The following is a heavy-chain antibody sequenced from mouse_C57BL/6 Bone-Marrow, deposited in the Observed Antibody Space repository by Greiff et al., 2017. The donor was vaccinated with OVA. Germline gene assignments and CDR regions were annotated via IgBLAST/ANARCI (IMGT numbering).Heavy chain of an antibody. Sequence: QVQLQQPGAELVRPGTSVKLSCKASGYTFTSYWMHWVKQRPGQGLEWIGVIDPSDSYTNYNHKFKGKATLTVDTSSSTAYMQLSSLTSEDSAVYYCVPTLYCHPPYWGQGTLVTVSA. V-gene: IGHV1-59*01. CDR3: VPTLYCHPPY. D-gene: IGHD1-1*01. CDR2: IDPSDSYT. CDR1: GYTFTSYW. J-gene: IGHJ3*01.